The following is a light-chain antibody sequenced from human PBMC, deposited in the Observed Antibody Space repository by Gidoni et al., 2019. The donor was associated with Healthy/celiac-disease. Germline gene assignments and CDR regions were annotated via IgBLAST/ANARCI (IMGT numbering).Light chain of an antibody. CDR3: QQYGSSPNT. V-gene: IGKV3-20*01. CDR2: GAS. J-gene: IGKJ2*01. Sequence: EIVLTHSPGTLSLSPGERATLSCRASQSVSSSYLAWYQQKPGQAPRLLIYGASSRATGIPDRCSGSGSGTDFTLTISRLEPEDFAVYYCQQYGSSPNTFGQGTKLEIK. CDR1: QSVSSSY.